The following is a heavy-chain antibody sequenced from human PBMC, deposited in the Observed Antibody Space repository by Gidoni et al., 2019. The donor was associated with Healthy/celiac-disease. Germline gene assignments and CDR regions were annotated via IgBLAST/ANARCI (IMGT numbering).Heavy chain of an antibody. CDR2: INHSGST. J-gene: IGHJ4*02. CDR3: ATQRPYYDFWSGYSGYYFDY. CDR1: GGSFSGYY. V-gene: IGHV4-34*01. D-gene: IGHD3-3*01. Sequence: QVQLQQWGAGLLKPSETLSLTCAVYGGSFSGYYWSWIRQPPGKGLEWIGEINHSGSTNYNPSLKSRVTISVDTSKNQFSLKLSSVTAADTAVYYCATQRPYYDFWSGYSGYYFDYWGQGTLVTVSS.